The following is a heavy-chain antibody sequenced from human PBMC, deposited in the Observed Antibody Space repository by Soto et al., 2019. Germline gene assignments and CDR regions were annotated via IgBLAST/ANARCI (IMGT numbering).Heavy chain of an antibody. V-gene: IGHV3-30*03. J-gene: IGHJ4*02. CDR3: TGEVASGY. CDR2: ISRDGGTK. D-gene: IGHD2-8*02. CDR1: GFTVSTYG. Sequence: QVHLVESGGGVVQPGRSLRLSCAVSGFTVSTYGMDWVRQAPGKGLEWVAVISRDGGTKFYADSVKGRFTISRDNSRNTLFLEMNSLRGDDMAVYYCTGEVASGYWGQGTLVTVSS.